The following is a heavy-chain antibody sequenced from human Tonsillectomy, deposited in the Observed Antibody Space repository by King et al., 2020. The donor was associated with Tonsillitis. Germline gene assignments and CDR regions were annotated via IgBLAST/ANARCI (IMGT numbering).Heavy chain of an antibody. V-gene: IGHV3-66*04. J-gene: IGHJ4*02. D-gene: IGHD4-17*01. CDR2: IHTGGST. CDR3: ARHYGDYRNYFDY. Sequence: VQLVESGGGLVQPGGSLRLSCAASGFSVSSKDMSWVRQAPGKGLEWVSVIHTGGSTYYADSVKGRVIISRDNSKNTLYLQVNSLRAEDPAVYYCARHYGDYRNYFDYWGQGTLVTVSS. CDR1: GFSVSSKD.